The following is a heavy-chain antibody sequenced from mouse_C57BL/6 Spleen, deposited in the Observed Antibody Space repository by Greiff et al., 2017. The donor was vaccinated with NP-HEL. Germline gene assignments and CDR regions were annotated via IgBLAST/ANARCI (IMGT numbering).Heavy chain of an antibody. D-gene: IGHD1-1*01. CDR2: IYPGSGNT. J-gene: IGHJ4*01. CDR1: GYTFTDYY. Sequence: QVQLQQSGAELVRPGASVKLSCKASGYTFTDYYINWVKQRPGQGLEWIARIYPGSGNTYYNEKFKGKATLTAEKSSSTAYMQLSSLTSEDSAVYFCARDYYDGDYYAMDYWGQGTSVTVSS. V-gene: IGHV1-76*01. CDR3: ARDYYDGDYYAMDY.